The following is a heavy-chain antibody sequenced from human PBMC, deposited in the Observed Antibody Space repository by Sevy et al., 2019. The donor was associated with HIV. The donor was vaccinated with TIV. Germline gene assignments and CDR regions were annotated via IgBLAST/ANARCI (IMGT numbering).Heavy chain of an antibody. CDR1: GFTFSSYG. J-gene: IGHJ4*02. D-gene: IGHD3-10*01. Sequence: GGSLRLSCAASGFTFSSYGMHWVRQAPGKGLEWVAVISYDGSNKYYAYSVKGRFTISRDNSKNTLYLQMNSLRAEDTAVYYCAKERWLYGSGSYLPFFDYWGQGTLVTVSS. CDR3: AKERWLYGSGSYLPFFDY. CDR2: ISYDGSNK. V-gene: IGHV3-30*18.